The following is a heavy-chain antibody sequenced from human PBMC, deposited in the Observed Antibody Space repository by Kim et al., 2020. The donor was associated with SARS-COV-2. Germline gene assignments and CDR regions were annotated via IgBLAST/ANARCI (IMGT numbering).Heavy chain of an antibody. CDR2: IYYSGST. Sequence: SETLSLTCTVSGGSISSSSYYWGWIRQPPGKGLEWIGSIYYSGSTYYNPSLKSRVTISVDTSKNQFSLKLSSVTAADTAVYYCARQSVAGTWGLGRRYYFDYWGQGTLVTVSS. J-gene: IGHJ4*02. V-gene: IGHV4-39*01. D-gene: IGHD6-19*01. CDR1: GGSISSSSYY. CDR3: ARQSVAGTWGLGRRYYFDY.